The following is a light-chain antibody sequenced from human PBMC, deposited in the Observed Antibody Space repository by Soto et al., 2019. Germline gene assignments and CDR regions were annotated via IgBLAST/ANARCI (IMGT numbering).Light chain of an antibody. CDR2: ANN. Sequence: QSVLTQPPSTSGTPGQRVTISCSGSSSNIGSNTVHWYQQLPGTGPKLLIYANNNRPSGVPDRFSGSKSGTSASLAITGLRAEDEADYYCQSYDSRLSGYVFGTGTKVTV. CDR1: SSNIGSNT. V-gene: IGLV1-40*01. CDR3: QSYDSRLSGYV. J-gene: IGLJ1*01.